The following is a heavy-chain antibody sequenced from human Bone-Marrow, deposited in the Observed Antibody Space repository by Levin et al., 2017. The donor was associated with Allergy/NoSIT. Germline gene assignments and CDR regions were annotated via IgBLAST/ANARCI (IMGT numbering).Heavy chain of an antibody. V-gene: IGHV3-74*01. Sequence: LSFSFSCFPFLRFWLHWVRQAPGEGLVWISRISDDGNTIDYADFVKGRFTISRDYAKNTLYLQMNSLRAEDTAVYYCGRDLSGYFDYWGQGALVSVSS. CDR3: GRDLSGYFDY. CDR1: CFPFLRFW. D-gene: IGHD3-9*01. CDR2: ISDDGNTI. J-gene: IGHJ4*02.